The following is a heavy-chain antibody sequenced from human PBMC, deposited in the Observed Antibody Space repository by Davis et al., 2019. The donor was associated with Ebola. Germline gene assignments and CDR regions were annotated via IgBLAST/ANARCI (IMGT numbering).Heavy chain of an antibody. V-gene: IGHV3-33*01. CDR3: ARGRWLQSYYFDY. CDR1: GFTFGDYA. D-gene: IGHD5-24*01. CDR2: IWYDGSNK. Sequence: GGSLRLSCTASGFTFGDYAMSWVRQAPGKGLEWVAVIWYDGSNKYYADSVKGRFTISRDNSKNTLYLQMNSLRAEDTAVYYCARGRWLQSYYFDYWGQGTLVTVSS. J-gene: IGHJ4*02.